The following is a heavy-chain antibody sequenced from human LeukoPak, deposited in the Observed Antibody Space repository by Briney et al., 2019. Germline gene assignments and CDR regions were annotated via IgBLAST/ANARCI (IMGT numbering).Heavy chain of an antibody. CDR1: GGSISSYY. V-gene: IGHV4-4*07. Sequence: SETLSLTCTVPGGSISSYYWSWIRQAAGKGLQWIGRIYTSGSTDYNPSLKTRLTMSVDTSKNQFSLKLSSVTAADTAVYYCARGGSSWQSFDYWGQGTLVTVPS. J-gene: IGHJ4*02. CDR3: ARGGSSWQSFDY. CDR2: IYTSGST. D-gene: IGHD6-13*01.